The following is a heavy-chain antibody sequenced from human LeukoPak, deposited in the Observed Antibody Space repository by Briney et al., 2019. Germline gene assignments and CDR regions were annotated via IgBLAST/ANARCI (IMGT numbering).Heavy chain of an antibody. CDR1: GDSISSHY. CDR3: AREGSAYDYYFDY. J-gene: IGHJ4*02. D-gene: IGHD5-12*01. V-gene: IGHV4-59*11. CDR2: IYNNGRT. Sequence: SETLSLTCTVSGDSISSHYWSWIRQPPGKGLEWIGYIYNNGRTNYNPSLMSRVTISLDTSKNQFSLNLSSVTAADTAVYYCAREGSAYDYYFDYWGQGILVTVSS.